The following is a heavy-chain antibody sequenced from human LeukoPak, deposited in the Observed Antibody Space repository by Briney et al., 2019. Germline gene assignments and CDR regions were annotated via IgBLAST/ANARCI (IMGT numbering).Heavy chain of an antibody. Sequence: QPGGSLRLSCAASGFTFSSYWMSWVRQAPGKGLEWVANIKQDGSEKYYVDSVKGRFTISRDNAKNSLYLQMNSLRAEDTAVYYCARVESGFDWLYYYYYYYYMDVWGKGTTVTISS. CDR1: GFTFSSYW. V-gene: IGHV3-7*01. D-gene: IGHD3-9*01. CDR3: ARVESGFDWLYYYYYYYYMDV. CDR2: IKQDGSEK. J-gene: IGHJ6*03.